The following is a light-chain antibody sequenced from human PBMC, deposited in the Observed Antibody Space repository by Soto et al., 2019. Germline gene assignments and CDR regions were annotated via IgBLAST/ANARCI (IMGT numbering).Light chain of an antibody. V-gene: IGLV2-14*01. CDR1: SSDVGGYNY. CDR2: DVS. Sequence: QSALTQPASVSGSPGQSITISCTGTSSDVGGYNYVSWYQQHPGKAPKLMIYDVSNRPSGVSNRFSGSKSGSTASLTISGLQAEDEADYYCSSYTSSSNLVVFGGGTMVTVL. J-gene: IGLJ2*01. CDR3: SSYTSSSNLVV.